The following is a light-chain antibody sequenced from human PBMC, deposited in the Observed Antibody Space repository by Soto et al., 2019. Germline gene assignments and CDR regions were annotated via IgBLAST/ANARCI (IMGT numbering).Light chain of an antibody. V-gene: IGKV3D-15*01. J-gene: IGKJ5*01. CDR3: QHYVERSPIT. Sequence: EIVMTQSPATLPVSPGERATLSCRASQSVSSNLAWYQQKPGQAPRLLIYGVYTRAPGIPDRFSGSGSGTDFTLTISRLEPEDFALYYCQHYVERSPITFGQGTRLEIK. CDR2: GVY. CDR1: QSVSSN.